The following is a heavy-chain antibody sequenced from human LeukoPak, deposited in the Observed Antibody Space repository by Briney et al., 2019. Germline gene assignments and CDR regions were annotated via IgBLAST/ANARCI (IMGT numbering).Heavy chain of an antibody. CDR3: ARISYSSGWYFDY. Sequence: GGSLSLSGAASGFSFSTSWLTWVRQPPGKGLEWVANIKKDGSEKYYVDSVKGRFTISRDNAKNSVYLQMNSLRAEDTAVYYCARISYSSGWYFDYWGQGSLVTVSS. J-gene: IGHJ4*02. CDR1: GFSFSTSW. CDR2: IKKDGSEK. D-gene: IGHD6-19*01. V-gene: IGHV3-7*01.